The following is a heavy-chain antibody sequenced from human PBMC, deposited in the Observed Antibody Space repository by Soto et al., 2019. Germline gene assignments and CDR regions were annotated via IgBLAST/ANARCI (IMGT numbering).Heavy chain of an antibody. CDR1: GFIFGFYW. D-gene: IGHD3-22*01. CDR2: IERHGNDK. CDR3: ARIRSTDYEIDY. V-gene: IGHV3-7*03. Sequence: GGSLRLSCSASGFIFGFYWMTWVRQAPGKGLEWVANIERHGNDKYYVDSVTGRFTISRDNAQNSLFLQMNNLRAEDTAVYFCARIRSTDYEIDYCGQGTLFTVCS. J-gene: IGHJ4*02.